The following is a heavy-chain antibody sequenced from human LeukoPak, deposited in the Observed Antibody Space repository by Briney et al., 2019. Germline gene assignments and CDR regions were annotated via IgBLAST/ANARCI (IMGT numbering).Heavy chain of an antibody. Sequence: PGGSLRLSCAASGFTFSDYYMSWIRQAPGKGLEWVSYISSSGSTIYYADSVKGRFTISRDNAKNSLYLQMNSLRAEDTAVYYCATNDIVVVPAAFWGDAFDIWGQGTMVTVSS. V-gene: IGHV3-11*04. J-gene: IGHJ3*02. D-gene: IGHD2-2*01. CDR2: ISSSGSTI. CDR1: GFTFSDYY. CDR3: ATNDIVVVPAAFWGDAFDI.